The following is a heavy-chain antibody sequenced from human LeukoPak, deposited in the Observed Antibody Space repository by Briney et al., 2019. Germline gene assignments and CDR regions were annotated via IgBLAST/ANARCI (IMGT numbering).Heavy chain of an antibody. CDR1: GGSFSGYY. Sequence: SETLSLTCAVYGGSFSGYYWSWIRQPPGKGLEWIGEISHAGSTHYNPSLKSRVSLSVDTSKNQFSLKLSSVTAADTAVYYCAELGITMIGGVWGKGTTVTISS. J-gene: IGHJ6*04. CDR3: AELGITMIGGV. CDR2: ISHAGST. V-gene: IGHV4-34*01. D-gene: IGHD3-10*02.